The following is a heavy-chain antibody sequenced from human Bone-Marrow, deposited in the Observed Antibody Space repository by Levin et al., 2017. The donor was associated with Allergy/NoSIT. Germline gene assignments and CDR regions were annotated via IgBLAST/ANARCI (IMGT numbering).Heavy chain of an antibody. CDR3: AKDRGGVTTTPYFDY. CDR1: GFTFSSYA. V-gene: IGHV3-23*01. Sequence: PGGSLRLSCAASGFTFSSYAMSWVRQAPGKGLEWVSAISGSGGSTYYADSVKGRFTISRDNSKNTLYLQMNSLRAEDTAVYYCAKDRGGVTTTPYFDYWGQGTLVTVSS. CDR2: ISGSGGST. J-gene: IGHJ4*02. D-gene: IGHD4-11*01.